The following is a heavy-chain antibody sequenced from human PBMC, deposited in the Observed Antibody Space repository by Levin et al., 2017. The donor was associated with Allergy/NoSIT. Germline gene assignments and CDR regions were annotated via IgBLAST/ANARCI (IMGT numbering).Heavy chain of an antibody. Sequence: SLKISCVASGFTFDDYAMHWVRQAPGKGMEWVSIINWNSGTIAYADSVKGRFTVSRDNAKNSLYLQMNSLRAEDTALYYCARDVYLGQWPPQYTMDVLDKGTAVAVSA. CDR3: ARDVYLGQWPPQYTMDV. CDR2: INWNSGTI. J-gene: IGHJ6*04. CDR1: GFTFDDYA. V-gene: IGHV3-9*01. D-gene: IGHD6-19*01.